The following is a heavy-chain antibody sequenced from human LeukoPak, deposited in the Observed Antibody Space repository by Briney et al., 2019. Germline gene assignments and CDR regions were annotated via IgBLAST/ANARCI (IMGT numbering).Heavy chain of an antibody. Sequence: GGSLRLSCAASGSTFSSYWMHWVRQAPGKGLLWVSRINGDGSTTNYADSVKGRFTISRDNAKNTLYLQINSLRAEDMAVYYCARDRGFGDLSDWFDPWGQGTLVTVSS. J-gene: IGHJ5*02. CDR1: GSTFSSYW. CDR3: ARDRGFGDLSDWFDP. D-gene: IGHD3-10*01. V-gene: IGHV3-74*01. CDR2: INGDGSTT.